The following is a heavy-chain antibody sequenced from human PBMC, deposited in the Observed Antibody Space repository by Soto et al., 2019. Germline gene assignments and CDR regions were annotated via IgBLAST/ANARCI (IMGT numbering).Heavy chain of an antibody. D-gene: IGHD1-26*01. Sequence: QITLKESGPTLVKPTQTLTLTCTFSGFSLSTSGVGVGWIRQPPGKALEWLALIYWNDDKRYSPSLKSRLTITKDTAKNQVVLTMTNMDPVDTATYYCAHSRPWELLPDYWGQGTLVTVSS. CDR3: AHSRPWELLPDY. J-gene: IGHJ4*02. V-gene: IGHV2-5*01. CDR2: IYWNDDK. CDR1: GFSLSTSGVG.